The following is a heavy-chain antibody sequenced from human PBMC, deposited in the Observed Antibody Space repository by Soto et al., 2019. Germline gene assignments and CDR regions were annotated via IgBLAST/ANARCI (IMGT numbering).Heavy chain of an antibody. J-gene: IGHJ5*02. Sequence: GGSLRLSCAASGFTFSSYAMSWVRQAPGKGLEWVSAISGSGGSTYYADSVKGRFTISRDNSKNTLYLQMNSLRAEDTAVYYCAKDRARKGYNWNWFDPWGQGTLVTVSS. CDR2: ISGSGGST. CDR1: GFTFSSYA. CDR3: AKDRARKGYNWNWFDP. V-gene: IGHV3-23*01. D-gene: IGHD1-20*01.